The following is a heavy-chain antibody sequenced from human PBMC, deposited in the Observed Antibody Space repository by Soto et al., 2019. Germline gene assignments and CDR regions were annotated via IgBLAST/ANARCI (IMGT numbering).Heavy chain of an antibody. J-gene: IGHJ4*02. V-gene: IGHV4-34*12. CDR1: GGSFSGYY. Sequence: LSLTCAVYGGSFSGYYWTWIRQPPGKGLEWIGSIFYSGSTYYNPSLKSRVTISVDTSKNQFSLKLTSVTAADTALYYCARRYGWLYFDYWGQGSLVTVSS. CDR3: ARRYGWLYFDY. D-gene: IGHD3-10*01. CDR2: IFYSGST.